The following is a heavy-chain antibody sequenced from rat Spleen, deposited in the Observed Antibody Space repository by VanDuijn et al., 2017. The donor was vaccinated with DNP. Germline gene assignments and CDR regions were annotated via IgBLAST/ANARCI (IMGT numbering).Heavy chain of an antibody. D-gene: IGHD1-2*01. CDR1: GFTFSNYD. J-gene: IGHJ3*01. CDR2: ISTGGGT. Sequence: EVQLVESGGGLVQPGKSLKLSCAASGFTFSNYDMAWVRQAPTKGLEWIASISTGGGTYYRDSVKGRFTVSRDNAKNTQYLQMDSLRSEDTATYYCARSDSYGFPYWGQGTLVTVSS. CDR3: ARSDSYGFPY. V-gene: IGHV5S13*01.